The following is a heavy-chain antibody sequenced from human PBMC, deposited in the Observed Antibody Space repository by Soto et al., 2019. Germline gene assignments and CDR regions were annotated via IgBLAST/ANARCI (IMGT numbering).Heavy chain of an antibody. CDR1: GFTFSSYG. Sequence: HPGGSLRLSCAASGFTFSSYGMHWVRQAPGKGLEWVAVIWYDGSNKYYADSVKGRFTISRDNSKNTLYLQMNSLRAEDTAVYYCARDQEGGYSYGYSYCFDYWGQGTLVSVSS. V-gene: IGHV3-33*01. CDR3: ARDQEGGYSYGYSYCFDY. CDR2: IWYDGSNK. D-gene: IGHD5-18*01. J-gene: IGHJ4*02.